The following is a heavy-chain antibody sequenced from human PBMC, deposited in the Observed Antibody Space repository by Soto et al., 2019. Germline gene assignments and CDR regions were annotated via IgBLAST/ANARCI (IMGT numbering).Heavy chain of an antibody. CDR3: ARREDYYDSSGYLRP. CDR2: INHSGST. Sequence: PSETLSLTCAVYGGSFIGYYWSWIRQPPGKGLEWIGEINHSGSTNYNPSLKSRVTISVDTSKNQFSLKLSSVTAADTAVYYCARREDYYDSSGYLRPWGQGTLVTVSS. V-gene: IGHV4-34*01. J-gene: IGHJ5*02. D-gene: IGHD3-22*01. CDR1: GGSFIGYY.